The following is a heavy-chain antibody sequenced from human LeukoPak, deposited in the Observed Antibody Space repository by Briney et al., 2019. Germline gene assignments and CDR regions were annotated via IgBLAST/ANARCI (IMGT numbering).Heavy chain of an antibody. CDR1: GFTFSSYG. D-gene: IGHD3-22*01. CDR2: ISYDGSNK. V-gene: IGHV3-30*18. CDR3: AKDLGHFYDSMSP. Sequence: GRSLRLSCAASGFTFSSYGMHWVRQAPGKGLEWGAVISYDGSNKYYADSVKGRFTISRDNSKNTLYLQMNSLRAEDTAVYYCAKDLGHFYDSMSPWGQGTLVTVSS. J-gene: IGHJ5*02.